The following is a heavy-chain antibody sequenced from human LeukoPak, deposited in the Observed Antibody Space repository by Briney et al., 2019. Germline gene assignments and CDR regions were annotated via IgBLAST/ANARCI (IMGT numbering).Heavy chain of an antibody. V-gene: IGHV3-21*01. CDR2: ISSSGSYI. D-gene: IGHD3-10*01. J-gene: IGHJ6*03. CDR3: ARDEVYGSGSPYFYYYMDV. Sequence: KPGGSLRLSCASSGFTFRSHRMHWVRQAPGKGLEWVSSISSSGSYIYYADSAKGRFTISRDNAKNSLYLRMSSLGAEDTAVYYCARDEVYGSGSPYFYYYMDVWGKGTTVTVSS. CDR1: GFTFRSHR.